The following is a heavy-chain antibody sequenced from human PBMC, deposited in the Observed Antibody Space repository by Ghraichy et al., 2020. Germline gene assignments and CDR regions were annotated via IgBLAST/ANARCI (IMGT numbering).Heavy chain of an antibody. V-gene: IGHV1-69*04. CDR3: ARDNPLHYDFWSGSTPNWFDP. CDR2: IIPILGIA. D-gene: IGHD3-3*01. J-gene: IGHJ5*02. Sequence: SVKVSCKASGGTFSSYAISWVRQAPGQGLEWMGRIIPILGIANYAQKFQGRVTITADKSTSTAYMELSSLRSEDTAVYYCARDNPLHYDFWSGSTPNWFDPWGQGTLVTVSS. CDR1: GGTFSSYA.